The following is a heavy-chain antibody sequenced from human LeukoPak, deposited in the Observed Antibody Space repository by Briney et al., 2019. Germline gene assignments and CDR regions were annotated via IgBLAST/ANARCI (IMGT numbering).Heavy chain of an antibody. J-gene: IGHJ6*03. CDR1: GVSISSYY. D-gene: IGHD3-3*02. V-gene: IGHV4-59*08. Sequence: SETLSLTCSVSGVSISSYYWSWIRQPPGQGLEWIGYIYGSGSANYNPSLKSRVTMSVDASKKEFSLKLTSVTAADTAMYYCARHPSQQPYYHFWIGYYMTSGAKAPRSPSP. CDR3: ARHPSQQPYYHFWIGYYMTS. CDR2: IYGSGSA.